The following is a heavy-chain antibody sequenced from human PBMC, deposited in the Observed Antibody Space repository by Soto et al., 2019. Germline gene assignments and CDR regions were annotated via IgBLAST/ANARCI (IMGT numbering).Heavy chain of an antibody. CDR1: GGTFSSYA. J-gene: IGHJ6*02. CDR3: ASGITVNHYYYYGMDV. D-gene: IGHD4-4*01. CDR2: IIPIFGTA. Sequence: SVKVSCKASGGTFSSYAISWVRQAPGQGLEWMGGIIPIFGTANYAQKFQGRVTITADESTSTAYMELSSLRSEDTAVYYFASGITVNHYYYYGMDVWGQGTTVTVSS. V-gene: IGHV1-69*01.